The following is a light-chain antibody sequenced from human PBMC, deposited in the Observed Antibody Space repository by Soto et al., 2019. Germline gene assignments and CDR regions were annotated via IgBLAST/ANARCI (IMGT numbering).Light chain of an antibody. Sequence: QSVLTQPPSVSGAPGQRVTISCTGSSSKIGAGYDVHWYQQLPGTAPKLLIYGNSNRPSGVPDRFSGSKSGTSASLAITGLQAEDEADYYCQSYDSSLSAYNYVFGTGTKVTVL. CDR1: SSKIGAGYD. CDR3: QSYDSSLSAYNYV. CDR2: GNS. V-gene: IGLV1-40*01. J-gene: IGLJ1*01.